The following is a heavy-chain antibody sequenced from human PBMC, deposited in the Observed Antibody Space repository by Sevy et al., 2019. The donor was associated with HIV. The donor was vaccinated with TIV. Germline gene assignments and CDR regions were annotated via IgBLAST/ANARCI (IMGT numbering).Heavy chain of an antibody. CDR1: GFPVSSNY. V-gene: IGHV3-66*01. D-gene: IGHD5-18*01. Sequence: GGSLRLSCAASGFPVSSNYMSWVRQAPGKGLEWVSVIYSDGSTYHADSVKGRFTISRDNSKNTLYLQMNSLRVEDTAVYYCARGLTGYCYGLVYWGQGTLVTGSS. CDR2: IYSDGST. J-gene: IGHJ4*02. CDR3: ARGLTGYCYGLVY.